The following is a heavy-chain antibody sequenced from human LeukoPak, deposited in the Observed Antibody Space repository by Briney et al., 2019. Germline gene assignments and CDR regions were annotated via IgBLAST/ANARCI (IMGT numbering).Heavy chain of an antibody. CDR3: ARGLYSSGWYHSWFGP. J-gene: IGHJ5*02. CDR1: GYTFTSYY. Sequence: ASVKVSCKASGYTFTSYYMHWVRQAPGQGLEWMGIINPSGGSTTCAQKFQGRVTMTRDMSTSTVYMELSSLRSEDTAVYYCARGLYSSGWYHSWFGPWGQGTLVTVSS. CDR2: INPSGGST. D-gene: IGHD6-19*01. V-gene: IGHV1-46*01.